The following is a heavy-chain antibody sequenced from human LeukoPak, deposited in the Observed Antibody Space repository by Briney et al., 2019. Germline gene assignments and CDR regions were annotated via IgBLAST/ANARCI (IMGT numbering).Heavy chain of an antibody. CDR1: GGSINGGNYY. V-gene: IGHV4-61*02. Sequence: SQTLSLTCTVSGGSINGGNYYWTWIRQPAGKGLEWIGRISPSGTTNYNPSLTSRVTISVDTSKNQFSLKLSSVTAADTAVYYCARGGTITMIVVPWFDPWGQGTLVTVSS. CDR3: ARGGTITMIVVPWFDP. D-gene: IGHD3-22*01. CDR2: ISPSGTT. J-gene: IGHJ5*02.